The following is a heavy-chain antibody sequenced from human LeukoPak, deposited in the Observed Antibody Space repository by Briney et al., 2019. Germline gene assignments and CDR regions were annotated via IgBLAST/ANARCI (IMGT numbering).Heavy chain of an antibody. CDR2: INPNSGGT. CDR3: ARSLGESYYMDV. J-gene: IGHJ6*03. V-gene: IGHV1-2*02. D-gene: IGHD3-16*01. CDR1: GYTFTGYY. Sequence: GASVKVSCKASGYTFTGYYMHWVRQAPGQGLEWMGWINPNSGGTNYAQKFQGRVTMTRDTSISKAYMELSRLRSDDTAVYYCARSLGESYYMDVWGKGTTVTISS.